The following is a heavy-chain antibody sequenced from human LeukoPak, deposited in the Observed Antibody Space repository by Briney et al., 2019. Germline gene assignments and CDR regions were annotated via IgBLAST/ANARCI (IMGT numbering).Heavy chain of an antibody. CDR3: AKIGDARRVSSHYFAS. CDR1: GLTFSIFW. CDR2: IRQDGGDK. V-gene: IGHV3-7*03. J-gene: IGHJ4*02. D-gene: IGHD3-3*01. Sequence: PGGSLPLSCAPSGLTFSIFWMTCARHAPGRGPGWLATIRQDGGDKWYVDSVKGRFTISRDNAKNSLYLDMNSLTTEDTALYYCAKIGDARRVSSHYFASWGQGTLVTVSS.